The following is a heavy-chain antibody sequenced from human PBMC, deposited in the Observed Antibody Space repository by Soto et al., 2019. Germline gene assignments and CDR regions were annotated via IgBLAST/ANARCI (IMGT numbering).Heavy chain of an antibody. Sequence: PGGSLRLSCAASGFTFSSYSMNWVRQAPGKGLEWVAVISNDGSNKYYADSVKGRFTISRDNSKNTLYLQMNSLRAEDTAVYYCAKGRSSGWLWGLFDYWGQGTLVTVSS. J-gene: IGHJ4*02. CDR1: GFTFSSYS. CDR3: AKGRSSGWLWGLFDY. CDR2: ISNDGSNK. D-gene: IGHD6-19*01. V-gene: IGHV3-30*02.